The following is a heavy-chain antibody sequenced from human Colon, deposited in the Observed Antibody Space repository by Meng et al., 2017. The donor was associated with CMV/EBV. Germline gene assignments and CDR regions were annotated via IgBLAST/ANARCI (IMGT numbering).Heavy chain of an antibody. CDR1: GLPFSDYY. CDR3: SRGARTLDY. J-gene: IGHJ4*02. V-gene: IGHV3-11*05. Sequence: QVLLRGAAEVVVTPGGVLALACAASGLPFSDYYLWWIRQPPGKGPEWVVYISFTSNAIKYVDSVKSRFTTSGDNAKNSLYLLMNILRADDTAVYYCSRGARTLDYWGQGTLITVSS. CDR2: ISFTSNAI.